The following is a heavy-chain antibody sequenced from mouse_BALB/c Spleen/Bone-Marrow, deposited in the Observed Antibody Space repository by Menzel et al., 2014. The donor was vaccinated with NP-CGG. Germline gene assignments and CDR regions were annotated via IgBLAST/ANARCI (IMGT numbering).Heavy chain of an antibody. V-gene: IGHV1S56*01. CDR3: ARWGTNVVDALDY. CDR2: IYPGNIHT. J-gene: IGHJ4*01. Sequence: QVQLQQSGPELVKPGASVRISCKASGYTFTNFYIHRVKQRPGQGLQWIGWIYPGNIHTKYNEKFKGKATLTADKSSSTSYMQRTSLTYEDSAVYCCARWGTNVVDALDYWGQGTSVTVSS. D-gene: IGHD1-1*01. CDR1: GYTFTNFY.